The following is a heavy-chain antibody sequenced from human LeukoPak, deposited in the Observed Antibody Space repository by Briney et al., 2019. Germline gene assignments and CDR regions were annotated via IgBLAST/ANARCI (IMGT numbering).Heavy chain of an antibody. J-gene: IGHJ4*02. V-gene: IGHV1-8*01. Sequence: GASVKVSCKASGYTFTSYDINWVRQATGQGLEWMGWMNPNSGNTGYAQKFQGRVTMTRNTSISTAYMELSSLRSEDTAVYYCAKRGYSYGEFDYWGQGTLVTVSS. CDR3: AKRGYSYGEFDY. CDR2: MNPNSGNT. CDR1: GYTFTSYD. D-gene: IGHD5-18*01.